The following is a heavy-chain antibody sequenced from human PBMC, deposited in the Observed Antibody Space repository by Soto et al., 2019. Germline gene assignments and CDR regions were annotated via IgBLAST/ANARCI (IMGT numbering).Heavy chain of an antibody. Sequence: PSETLSLTCSVSGGSISFYNWNWIRQSPGKGLEWIVYIYHSGRTNYNPSLKSRVTISVDTSKNQFSLQLSSVTAADTAVYYCAKGVSTPHEDSFDIWGQGTMVTVSS. CDR2: IYHSGRT. J-gene: IGHJ3*02. CDR3: AKGVSTPHEDSFDI. D-gene: IGHD3-3*02. V-gene: IGHV4-59*01. CDR1: GGSISFYN.